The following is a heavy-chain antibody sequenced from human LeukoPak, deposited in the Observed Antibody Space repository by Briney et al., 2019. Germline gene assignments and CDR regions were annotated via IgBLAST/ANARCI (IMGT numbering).Heavy chain of an antibody. CDR3: ARVSSRDILTGYYTFYMDV. CDR1: GYTFTGYY. CDR2: INPNSGGT. D-gene: IGHD3-9*01. Sequence: GASVKVSCKASGYTFTGYYMHWVRQAPGQGPEWMGWINPNSGGTNYAQKFQGRVTMTRDTSNSTAYMELSRLRSDDTAVYYCARVSSRDILTGYYTFYMDVWGKGTTVTVSS. J-gene: IGHJ6*03. V-gene: IGHV1-2*02.